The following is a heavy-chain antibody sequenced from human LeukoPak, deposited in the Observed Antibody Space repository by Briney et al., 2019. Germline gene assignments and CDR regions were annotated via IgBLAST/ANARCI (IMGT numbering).Heavy chain of an antibody. J-gene: IGHJ4*02. D-gene: IGHD6-19*01. CDR1: GGSISSSNW. CDR3: AASSGWYDDYYFDY. Sequence: PSETLSLTCAVSGGSISSSNWWSWVRQPPGKGLEWIGEIYHSGSTNYNPSLKSRVTISVDKSKNQFSLKLSSVTAADTAVYYCAASSGWYDDYYFDYWGQGTLVTVSS. CDR2: IYHSGST. V-gene: IGHV4-4*02.